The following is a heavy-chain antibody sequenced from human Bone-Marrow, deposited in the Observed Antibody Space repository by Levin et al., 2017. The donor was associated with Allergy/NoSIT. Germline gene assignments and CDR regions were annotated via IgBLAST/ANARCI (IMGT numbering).Heavy chain of an antibody. CDR3: ARHYSGDDAGADY. J-gene: IGHJ4*02. D-gene: IGHD5-12*01. Sequence: GGSLRLSCAASGFTFSSYSMNWVRQAPGKGLEWVSSISSSSSYIYYADSVKGRFTISRDNAKNSLYLQMNSLRAEDTAVYYCARHYSGDDAGADYWGQGTLVTVSS. V-gene: IGHV3-21*01. CDR2: ISSSSSYI. CDR1: GFTFSSYS.